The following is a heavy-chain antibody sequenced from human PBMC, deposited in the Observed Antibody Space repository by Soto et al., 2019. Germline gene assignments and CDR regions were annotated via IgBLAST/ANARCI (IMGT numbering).Heavy chain of an antibody. CDR1: GYSFTSYL. V-gene: IGHV5-10-1*01. D-gene: IGHD2-8*01. CDR2: IDPSDSYT. CDR3: ARWVMGVYYLDY. J-gene: IGHJ4*02. Sequence: PGESLKISCKGSGYSFTSYLISWVRQMPGKGLEWMGRIDPSDSYTNYSPSFRGHVTISADKSISTAYLQWSSLKASDTALYYCARWVMGVYYLDYWGQGTLVTVPQ.